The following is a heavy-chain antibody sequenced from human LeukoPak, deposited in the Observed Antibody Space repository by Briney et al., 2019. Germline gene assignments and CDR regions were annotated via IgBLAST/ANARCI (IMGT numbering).Heavy chain of an antibody. CDR1: GGPFRGFF. Sequence: SETLSLTRAVSGGPFRGFFWSWIRQAPGRGLEWIAEVSHGGTSNYNPSLKSRITISVDTSKSQFSLKLTSVTAADTAVYYCARGIFYGGRKQYIWFDLWAQGTLVTVSS. V-gene: IGHV4-34*01. CDR2: VSHGGTS. D-gene: IGHD2/OR15-2a*01. CDR3: ARGIFYGGRKQYIWFDL. J-gene: IGHJ5*02.